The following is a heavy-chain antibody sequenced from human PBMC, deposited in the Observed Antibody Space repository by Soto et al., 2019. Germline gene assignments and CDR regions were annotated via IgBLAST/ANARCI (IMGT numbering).Heavy chain of an antibody. CDR3: TTSFRYFDN. CDR2: ISGRGTNT. V-gene: IGHV3-23*01. CDR1: GSISTTTP. Sequence: GGSLRLSCAASGSISTTTPLSWVRQAPGKGLEWVSTISGRGTNTYYADSVKGRFIISRDNLKNTVNLQMNGLGVEDKAIYYSTTSFRYFDNWGQGTRVTVSS. J-gene: IGHJ4*02.